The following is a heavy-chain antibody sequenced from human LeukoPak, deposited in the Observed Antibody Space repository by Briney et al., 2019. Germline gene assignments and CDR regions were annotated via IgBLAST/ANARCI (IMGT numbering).Heavy chain of an antibody. V-gene: IGHV3-21*01. D-gene: IGHD2-2*01. CDR2: ISASSNFI. CDR1: GFTFSTHS. J-gene: IGHJ4*02. Sequence: TGGALRLSCAASGFTFSTHSMYWVRQAPGKGLGWVSSISASSNFIHYAESVRGRFTISRDNAKNSLYLQMNSLGAQDTAVYYCARPATGYCSSAGCHWDSWGEGTLVTVSS. CDR3: ARPATGYCSSAGCHWDS.